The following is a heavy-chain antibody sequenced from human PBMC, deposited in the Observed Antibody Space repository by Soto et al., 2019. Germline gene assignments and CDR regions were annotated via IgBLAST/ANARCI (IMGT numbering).Heavy chain of an antibody. Sequence: QVQLVQSGAEVKKPGASVKVSYKASGYTFINYYIHWVRQAPGQGLEWMGVINPNGGSTVYAQKFQGRVTLTRDTSTSTVYVELSSLRSDDTAVYFCVRATAARQRDYSYHYYLHIWGKGTTVTVSS. D-gene: IGHD6-6*01. CDR1: GYTFINYY. J-gene: IGHJ6*03. CDR3: VRATAARQRDYSYHYYLHI. CDR2: INPNGGST. V-gene: IGHV1-46*03.